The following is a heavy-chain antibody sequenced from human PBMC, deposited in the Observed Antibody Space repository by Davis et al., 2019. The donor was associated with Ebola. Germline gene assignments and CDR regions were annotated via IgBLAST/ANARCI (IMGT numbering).Heavy chain of an antibody. D-gene: IGHD1-26*01. CDR2: INPNDGRT. CDR1: GYTFTNYY. V-gene: IGHV1-46*01. Sequence: AASVKVSCKASGYTFTNYYMHWVRQAPGQGLEWMGMINPNDGRTIYAQKFQGRVTVTRDTSTTTVYMELSSLRPDDTAIYYCARDSMGANIPTLDYWGQGTLVTVSS. J-gene: IGHJ4*02. CDR3: ARDSMGANIPTLDY.